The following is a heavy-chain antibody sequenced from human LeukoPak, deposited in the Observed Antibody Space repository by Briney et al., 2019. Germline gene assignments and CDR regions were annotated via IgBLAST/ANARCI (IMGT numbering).Heavy chain of an antibody. CDR3: ARLRYCSGGSCYLFDY. V-gene: IGHV1-46*01. D-gene: IGHD2-15*01. Sequence: GASVKVSCKASGYTFTSYYMHWVRQAPGQGLEWMGIINPSGGSTSYAQKLQGRVTMTTDTSTSTAYMELRSLRSDDTAVYYCARLRYCSGGSCYLFDYRGQGTLVTVSS. CDR1: GYTFTSYY. J-gene: IGHJ4*02. CDR2: INPSGGST.